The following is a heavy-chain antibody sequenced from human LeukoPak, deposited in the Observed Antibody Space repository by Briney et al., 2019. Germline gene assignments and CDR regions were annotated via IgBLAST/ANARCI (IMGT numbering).Heavy chain of an antibody. CDR3: ARANFLYCSSTTCLFDY. J-gene: IGHJ4*02. Sequence: GASVKVSCKASGYTFTDYYLHWVRQAPGQGFKWMGWINPNSGDTNYAQKFQGRVAMTRDTSISTAHMEMSRLRSDDTAVYYCARANFLYCSSTTCLFDYWGQGTLVTVSS. CDR2: INPNSGDT. CDR1: GYTFTDYY. D-gene: IGHD2-2*01. V-gene: IGHV1-2*02.